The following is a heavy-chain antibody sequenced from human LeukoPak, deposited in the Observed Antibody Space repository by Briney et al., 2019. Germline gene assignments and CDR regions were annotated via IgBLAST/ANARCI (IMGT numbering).Heavy chain of an antibody. Sequence: VGSLRLSCAASVFAFIDYYMSWLRQAPGKGLEWGSYISSTSSYTNYTHSVKGRFTISRDNAKTSLYLQMSSLRAEDTAVYYCARASMRMTTAGLVDYWGQGKLVTVSS. CDR3: ARASMRMTTAGLVDY. CDR1: VFAFIDYY. CDR2: ISSTSSYT. V-gene: IGHV3-11*05. J-gene: IGHJ4*02. D-gene: IGHD6-13*01.